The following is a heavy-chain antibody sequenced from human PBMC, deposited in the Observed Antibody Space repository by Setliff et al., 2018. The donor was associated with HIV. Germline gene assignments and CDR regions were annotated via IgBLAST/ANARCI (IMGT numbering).Heavy chain of an antibody. J-gene: IGHJ6*02. CDR2: ISAACSTI. Sequence: GGSLRLSCSASGFNFGEYALSWVRQAPGKGLEWISYISAACSTIYYADSVKGRFTISRDNAKNSLYLQMNDLRAEDTAVYYCASKTTTYYFYGLDVWGQGTTVTVSS. D-gene: IGHD4-4*01. V-gene: IGHV3-48*01. CDR1: GFNFGEYA. CDR3: ASKTTTYYFYGLDV.